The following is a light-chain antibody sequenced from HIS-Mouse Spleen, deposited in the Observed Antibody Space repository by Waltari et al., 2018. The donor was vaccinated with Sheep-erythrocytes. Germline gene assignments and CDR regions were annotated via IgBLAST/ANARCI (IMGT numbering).Light chain of an antibody. Sequence: QSVLTQPPSASGTPGQRVTISCSGSSSNIGSNTVNWDQQLPGTAPKLLIYSNTPGPSGVPARFSGSKSGTSASLDISGLQSEDEADYYCAAWDDSLNGVVFGGGTKLTVL. CDR3: AAWDDSLNGVV. CDR2: SNT. CDR1: SSNIGSNT. V-gene: IGLV1-44*01. J-gene: IGLJ2*01.